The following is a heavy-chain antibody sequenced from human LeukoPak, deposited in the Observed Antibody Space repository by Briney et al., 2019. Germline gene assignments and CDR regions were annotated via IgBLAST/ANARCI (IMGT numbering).Heavy chain of an antibody. Sequence: GGSLRLCCEGSGFTFSGYTIHWVRQAPGKGLEWVSAISDSGGSTYYADSVKGRFTISRDNSKNTLYLHVNSLRAEDTAVYYCAKHFGSGTYYNFLDYWGQGTLVTVSS. V-gene: IGHV3-23*01. CDR3: AKHFGSGTYYNFLDY. CDR1: GFTFSGYT. J-gene: IGHJ4*02. D-gene: IGHD3-10*01. CDR2: ISDSGGST.